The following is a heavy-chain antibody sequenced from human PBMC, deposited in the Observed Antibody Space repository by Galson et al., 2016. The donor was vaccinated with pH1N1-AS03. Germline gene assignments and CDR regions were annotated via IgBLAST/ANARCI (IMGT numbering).Heavy chain of an antibody. CDR1: GGSISSSSYY. CDR3: AGRVYGDYVNWFDP. J-gene: IGHJ5*02. CDR2: IYYSGST. D-gene: IGHD4-17*01. Sequence: SETLSLTCTVSGGSISSSSYYWGWIRQPPGKGLEWIGSIYYSGSTYYNPSLKSRVTISVDTSKNQFSLKLSSVTAADTAVYYCAGRVYGDYVNWFDPWGQGTLVTVSS. V-gene: IGHV4-39*01.